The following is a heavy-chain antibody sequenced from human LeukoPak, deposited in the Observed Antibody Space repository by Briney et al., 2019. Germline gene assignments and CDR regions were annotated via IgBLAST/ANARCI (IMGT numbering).Heavy chain of an antibody. CDR2: IYPRDGST. D-gene: IGHD5-18*01. CDR3: ARGPRIQLPFTQFDY. Sequence: ASVKVSCKASGYTFTSNYVHWVRQAPGQGLEWVGMIYPRDGSTSYAQKFQGRVTMTRDTSTSTVYMELSSLRSEDTAVYYCARGPRIQLPFTQFDYWGQGTLVTVSS. V-gene: IGHV1-46*01. J-gene: IGHJ4*02. CDR1: GYTFTSNY.